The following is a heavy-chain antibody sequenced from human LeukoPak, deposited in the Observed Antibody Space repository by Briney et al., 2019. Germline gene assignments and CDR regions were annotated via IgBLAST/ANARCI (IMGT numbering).Heavy chain of an antibody. CDR2: INSDG. J-gene: IGHJ2*01. CDR3: ARGGGYGGNSGWYFDL. CDR1: GFTFSSSW. V-gene: IGHV3-74*01. D-gene: IGHD4-23*01. Sequence: GGSLRLSCAASGFTFSSSWMHWVRQGPGKGLVCISRINSDGTYADSVKGRFTISRDNARNTLYLQMDSLRAEDTAVYYCARGGGYGGNSGWYFDLWGRGTLVTVSS.